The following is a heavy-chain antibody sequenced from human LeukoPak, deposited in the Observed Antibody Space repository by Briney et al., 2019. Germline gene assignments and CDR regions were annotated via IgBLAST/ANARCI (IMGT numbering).Heavy chain of an antibody. V-gene: IGHV4-38-2*02. CDR1: GYSISSDSF. CDR2: FYHSGST. Sequence: PSETLSLTCTVSGYSISSDSFWGWIRQPPEKGLEWIVGFYHSGSTYYNPSLQSRVSLSLDTSKNQFSLKLNSVTAADTAIYYCARDNSKQQALGGYFYYMDVWGRGTTVIVSS. D-gene: IGHD3-10*01. J-gene: IGHJ6*03. CDR3: ARDNSKQQALGGYFYYMDV.